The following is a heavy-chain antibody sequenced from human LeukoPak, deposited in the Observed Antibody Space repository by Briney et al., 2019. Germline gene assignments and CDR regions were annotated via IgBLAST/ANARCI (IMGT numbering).Heavy chain of an antibody. Sequence: GGSLRLSCAASGFIVSANYMSWVRQAPGKGPEWVSVIYSDGSTDYADSVKGRFTISRDNSKNTLYLQLNSLRVEDTAVYYCARGGPIAVAGPDYWGQGTLVTVSS. CDR1: GFIVSANY. D-gene: IGHD6-19*01. J-gene: IGHJ4*02. V-gene: IGHV3-66*01. CDR3: ARGGPIAVAGPDY. CDR2: IYSDGST.